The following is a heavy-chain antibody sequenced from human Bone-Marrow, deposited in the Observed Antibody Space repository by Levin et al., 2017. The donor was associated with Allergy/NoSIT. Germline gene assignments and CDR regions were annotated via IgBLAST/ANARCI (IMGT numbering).Heavy chain of an antibody. V-gene: IGHV3-30*18. J-gene: IGHJ6*02. D-gene: IGHD3-22*01. CDR1: GFTFRSYA. CDR2: TSYYGTNE. Sequence: GGSLRLSCAASGFTFRSYAMHWVRQAPGKGLEWVSFTSYYGTNELYADSVKGRFTISRDNSRNTLYLQMNNLRPEDTAIYYCAKPYYYDTDGMDVWGQGTTVTVSS. CDR3: AKPYYYDTDGMDV.